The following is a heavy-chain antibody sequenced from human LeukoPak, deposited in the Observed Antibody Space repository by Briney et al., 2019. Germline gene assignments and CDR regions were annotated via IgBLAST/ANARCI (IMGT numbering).Heavy chain of an antibody. Sequence: ASVKGSCKASGYTFTGDYMHWVRQAPGQGLEWMGWINPNSGGTNYAQKFQGRVTMTRDTSISTAYMELSRLRSDDTAVYYCARAYCSSTSCPSLGAFDIWGQGTMVTVSS. D-gene: IGHD2-2*01. J-gene: IGHJ3*02. CDR3: ARAYCSSTSCPSLGAFDI. CDR1: GYTFTGDY. V-gene: IGHV1-2*02. CDR2: INPNSGGT.